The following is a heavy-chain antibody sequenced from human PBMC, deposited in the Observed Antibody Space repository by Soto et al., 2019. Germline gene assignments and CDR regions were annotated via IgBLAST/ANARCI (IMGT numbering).Heavy chain of an antibody. CDR2: THNSGNS. CDR1: GVSISRRVYY. D-gene: IGHD1-26*01. Sequence: KPSETLSLTCTVAGVSISRRVYYWSWIRHHPGTGLEWIGYTHNSGNSYYNPSLKSRVTISADTSKNQFSLNVSFVTAADTAVYYCARGVGYSGSFEDAFDIWGQGKTVTVSS. V-gene: IGHV4-31*03. J-gene: IGHJ3*02. CDR3: ARGVGYSGSFEDAFDI.